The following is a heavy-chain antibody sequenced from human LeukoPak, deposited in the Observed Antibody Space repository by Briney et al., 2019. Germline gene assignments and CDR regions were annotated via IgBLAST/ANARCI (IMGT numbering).Heavy chain of an antibody. Sequence: SETLSLTCTVSGGSISSYYWSWIRQPPGKGLEWIGYIYYSGSTNCNPSLKSRVTISVDTSKNQFSLKLSSVTAADTAVYYCARAPYHDFWSGYYYYYGMDVWGQGTTVTVSS. J-gene: IGHJ6*02. CDR1: GGSISSYY. V-gene: IGHV4-59*01. D-gene: IGHD3-3*01. CDR3: ARAPYHDFWSGYYYYYGMDV. CDR2: IYYSGST.